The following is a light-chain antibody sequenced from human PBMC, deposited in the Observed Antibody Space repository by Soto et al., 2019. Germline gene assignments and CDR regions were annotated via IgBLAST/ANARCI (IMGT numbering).Light chain of an antibody. CDR3: QQYKDWPKT. J-gene: IGKJ1*01. CDR1: QSVSSY. V-gene: IGKV3-15*01. CDR2: GAS. Sequence: ETVMTQSPATLSVSPGEGAVLSCRASQSVSSYVAWHQQRPGQAPRVLIYGASTRATGIPIRFSGSGSGTEFTLTIGSLQSEDSAVYYCQQYKDWPKTFGQGTKVEIK.